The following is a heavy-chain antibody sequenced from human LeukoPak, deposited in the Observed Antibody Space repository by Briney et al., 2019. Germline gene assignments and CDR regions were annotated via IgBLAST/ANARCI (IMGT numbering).Heavy chain of an antibody. Sequence: PGGSLRLSCAASGFTFSDYYMSWIRQAPGKGLEWVPYISSSGNTIYYADSVKGRFTISRDNAKNSLFLQMNSLRAEDTAVYYCARDISGGIPNFDCWGQGTLVTVSS. J-gene: IGHJ4*02. V-gene: IGHV3-11*01. CDR1: GFTFSDYY. CDR2: ISSSGNTI. CDR3: ARDISGGIPNFDC. D-gene: IGHD2-15*01.